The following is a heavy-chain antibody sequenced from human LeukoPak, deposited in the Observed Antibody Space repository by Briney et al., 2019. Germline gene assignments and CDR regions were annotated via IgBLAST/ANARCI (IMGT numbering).Heavy chain of an antibody. D-gene: IGHD3-22*01. CDR3: ARVSITMIVVVIMEPDY. V-gene: IGHV3-30*04. J-gene: IGHJ4*02. CDR2: ISYDGINK. Sequence: GGSLRLSCAASGFTFSSYSMHWVRQAPGKGLKWVAFISYDGINKYADSVKGRFTISRDNSKNTLYLRMNSLRAEDTAVYYCARVSITMIVVVIMEPDYWGQGTLVTVSS. CDR1: GFTFSSYS.